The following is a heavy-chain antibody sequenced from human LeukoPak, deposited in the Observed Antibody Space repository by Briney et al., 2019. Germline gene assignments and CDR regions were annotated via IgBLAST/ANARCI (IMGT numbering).Heavy chain of an antibody. CDR3: TRIFHSASWFFDL. CDR2: IKQDGSEK. D-gene: IGHD4/OR15-4a*01. V-gene: IGHV3-7*01. J-gene: IGHJ2*01. CDR1: GVILSPYW. Sequence: GGSLRLSCGTSGVILSPYWMSWVRQAPGKGLEWVANIKQDGSEKNYVDSVKGRFTISRDNANNLVFLQVNNLRVEDTALYFCTRIFHSASWFFDLWGRGTLVTVSS.